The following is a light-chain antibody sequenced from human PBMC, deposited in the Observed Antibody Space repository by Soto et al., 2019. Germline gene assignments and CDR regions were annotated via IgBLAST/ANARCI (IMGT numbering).Light chain of an antibody. CDR3: SSYTTSNTLV. J-gene: IGLJ2*01. V-gene: IGLV2-14*01. Sequence: QSALTQPASVSGSPGQSITISCTGTSSDVGAYTYVSWYQQHPGKAPKLMIFEVRDRPSGVSNRFSCSKSGNTASLTISGLQAEDEADYYCSSYTTSNTLVFGGGTKLTVL. CDR2: EVR. CDR1: SSDVGAYTY.